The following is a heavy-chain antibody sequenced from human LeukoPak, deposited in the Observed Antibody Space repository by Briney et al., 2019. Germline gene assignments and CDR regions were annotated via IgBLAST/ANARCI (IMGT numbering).Heavy chain of an antibody. V-gene: IGHV3-30-3*01. Sequence: GGSLRLSCAASGFTFSSSAMHWVRQAPDKGLEWVAVISYDGSNKYYADSVKGRFTISRDNSKNTLYLQMNSLRADDTAVYYCARGSVDYGSGSHDYWGQGTLVTVSS. J-gene: IGHJ4*02. CDR1: GFTFSSSA. D-gene: IGHD3-10*01. CDR3: ARGSVDYGSGSHDY. CDR2: ISYDGSNK.